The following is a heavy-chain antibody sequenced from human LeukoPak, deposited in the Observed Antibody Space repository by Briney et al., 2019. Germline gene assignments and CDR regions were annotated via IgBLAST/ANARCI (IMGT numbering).Heavy chain of an antibody. CDR1: GFTFSSYS. D-gene: IGHD6-13*01. CDR3: ARDPLSSSSFDL. J-gene: IGHJ4*02. CDR2: ISSRSATI. Sequence: PGGSLRLSCAASGFTFSSYSMNWFRQAPGKGLEWVSYISSRSATIYYADSVKGRFNISRDNAKNSLYLQMNSLRAEDTAVYYCARDPLSSSSFDLWSQGTLVTVSS. V-gene: IGHV3-48*01.